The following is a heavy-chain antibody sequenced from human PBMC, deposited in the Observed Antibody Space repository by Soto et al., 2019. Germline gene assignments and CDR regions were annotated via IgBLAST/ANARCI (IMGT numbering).Heavy chain of an antibody. V-gene: IGHV1-69*01. D-gene: IGHD3-16*01. CDR1: GGTFSSYA. CDR2: IIPIFGTA. Sequence: QVQLVQSGAEVKKPGSSVKVSCKASGGTFSSYAISWVRQAPGQGLEWMGGIIPIFGTANYAQKFQGRVTITAYESTSTAYMELSSLRSEDTAVYYCARAHYDYAWGSYKGGAFDIWGQGTMVTVSS. CDR3: ARAHYDYAWGSYKGGAFDI. J-gene: IGHJ3*02.